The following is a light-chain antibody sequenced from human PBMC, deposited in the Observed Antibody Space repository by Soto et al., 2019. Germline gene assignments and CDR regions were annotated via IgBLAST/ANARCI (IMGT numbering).Light chain of an antibody. CDR3: CSYVGATTYV. CDR2: EGI. CDR1: SSTVGGFNV. V-gene: IGLV2-23*01. J-gene: IGLJ1*01. Sequence: QSVLTQPASVSRSPGQSITLSCTGTSSTVGGFNVVSWYQQHPGKAPKVIIYEGIKRPSGVSNRFSGSNSGTTASLTISGLRAEDEADYYCCSYVGATTYVFGTGTKVTVL.